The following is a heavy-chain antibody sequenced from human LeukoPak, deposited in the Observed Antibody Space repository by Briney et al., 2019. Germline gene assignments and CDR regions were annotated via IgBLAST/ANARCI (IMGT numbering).Heavy chain of an antibody. CDR3: ARHALQGTEWLHPFDH. D-gene: IGHD3-3*01. V-gene: IGHV4-39*01. Sequence: PSETLSLTCTVSGGSISSSSYYWGWIRQPPGKGLEWIGSIYYSGSTYYNPSLKSRVTISVDTSKNQFSLKLSSVTAADTAVYYCARHALQGTEWLHPFDHWGQGTLVTVSS. CDR2: IYYSGST. J-gene: IGHJ4*02. CDR1: GGSISSSSYY.